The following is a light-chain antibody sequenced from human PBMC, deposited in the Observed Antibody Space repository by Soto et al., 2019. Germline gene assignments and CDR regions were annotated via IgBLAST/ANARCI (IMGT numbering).Light chain of an antibody. CDR1: QSLLHSNGYNY. J-gene: IGKJ3*01. CDR2: LGS. Sequence: DIVMTQSPLSLPVTPGEPASISCRSSQSLLHSNGYNYLDWYLQKPGQSPQLLIYLGSNRASGVPDRFSGSGSGTDFTLKISRVEAEDVGVYYCMQALKTPFTFGPGTKVYI. CDR3: MQALKTPFT. V-gene: IGKV2-28*01.